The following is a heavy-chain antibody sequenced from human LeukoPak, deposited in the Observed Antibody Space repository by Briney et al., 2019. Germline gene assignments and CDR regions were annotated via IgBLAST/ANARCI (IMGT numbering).Heavy chain of an antibody. D-gene: IGHD3-16*02. CDR1: GGSFSGYY. CDR2: INHSGST. J-gene: IGHJ4*02. Sequence: PSETLSLTCAVYGGSFSGYYWSWIRQPPGKGLEWIGEINHSGSTNYNPSLKSRVIISVDTSKNQFSLKLSSVTAADTAVYYCARGPGYDYVWGSYRYTLSYFDYWGQGTLVTVSS. V-gene: IGHV4-34*01. CDR3: ARGPGYDYVWGSYRYTLSYFDY.